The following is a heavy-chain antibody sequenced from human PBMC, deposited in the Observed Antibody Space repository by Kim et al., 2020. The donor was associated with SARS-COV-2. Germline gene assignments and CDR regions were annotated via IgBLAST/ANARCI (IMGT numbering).Heavy chain of an antibody. D-gene: IGHD3-10*01. J-gene: IGHJ4*02. V-gene: IGHV3-7*03. Sequence: YYVDSVRGRFTMSRDNAKNSRYLEMNSLRPEDTALYYCAGLDSAQVPGVCWGQGTLVTVSS. CDR3: AGLDSAQVPGVC.